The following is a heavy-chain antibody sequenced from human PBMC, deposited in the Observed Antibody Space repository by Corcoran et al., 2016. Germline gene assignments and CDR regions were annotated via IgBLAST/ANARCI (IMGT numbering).Heavy chain of an antibody. D-gene: IGHD3-22*01. Sequence: QVQLQQWGAGLLKPSETLSLTCAVYGGSFSGYYWNCIRQPPGKGLEWIGEINHSGSTNYNPSLKSRVTISVDTSKNQFSLKLSSVTAADTAVYYWARIRNTLRRMYYYDGSGPWDGFDIWGQGTMVTVSS. CDR1: GGSFSGYY. J-gene: IGHJ3*02. CDR3: ARIRNTLRRMYYYDGSGPWDGFDI. V-gene: IGHV4-34*01. CDR2: INHSGST.